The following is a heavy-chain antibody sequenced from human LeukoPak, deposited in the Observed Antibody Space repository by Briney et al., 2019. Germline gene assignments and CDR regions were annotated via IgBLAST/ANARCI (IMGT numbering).Heavy chain of an antibody. CDR1: GFTFSSYW. D-gene: IGHD2-2*01. Sequence: GGSLRLSCAASGFTFSSYWMSWVRQAPGKGLEWVANIKQDGSEKYYVDSVKGRFTISRDNAKNSLYLQMNSLRAEDTAVYYCARDPAGYCGSTSCFGYFDYWGQGTLVTVSS. CDR2: IKQDGSEK. J-gene: IGHJ4*02. CDR3: ARDPAGYCGSTSCFGYFDY. V-gene: IGHV3-7*03.